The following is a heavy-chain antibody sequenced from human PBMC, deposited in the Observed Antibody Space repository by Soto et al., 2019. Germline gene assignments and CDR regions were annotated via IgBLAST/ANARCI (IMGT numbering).Heavy chain of an antibody. J-gene: IGHJ4*02. Sequence: ASVKVSCKASGYTFTSYATHWVRQAPGQRLEWMGWINAGNSNTKYSQKFQGRVTITRDTSASTAYMELSSLRSEDTAVYYCARDQGTYGDLFFDYWGQGTLVTVSS. CDR3: ARDQGTYGDLFFDY. CDR1: GYTFTSYA. D-gene: IGHD4-17*01. CDR2: INAGNSNT. V-gene: IGHV1-3*01.